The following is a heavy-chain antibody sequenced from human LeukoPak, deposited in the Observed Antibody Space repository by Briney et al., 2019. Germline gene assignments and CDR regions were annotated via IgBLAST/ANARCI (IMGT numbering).Heavy chain of an antibody. CDR3: ARKTTGGVDP. Sequence: ASVKVSCKASGYTFSDYGITWVRQAPGQGLEWMGWISAYNGNTNYAQKFQGRVSMTTVTSTSTAYMELRSLTSDDTAVYYCARKTTGGVDPWGQGTLVTVSS. D-gene: IGHD7-27*01. V-gene: IGHV1-18*01. CDR1: GYTFSDYG. CDR2: ISAYNGNT. J-gene: IGHJ5*02.